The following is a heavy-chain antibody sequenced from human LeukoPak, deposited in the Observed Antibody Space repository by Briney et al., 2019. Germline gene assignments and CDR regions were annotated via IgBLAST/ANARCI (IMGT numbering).Heavy chain of an antibody. CDR2: ISSSGSNI. Sequence: GGSLRLSCAASGFTFSSYEMNWVRQAPGKGLEWVSYISSSGSNIYYADSVKGRFTLSRDNAKNSLYLQMNSLRAEDTAVYYCARDATRYQLLRGGWYFDLWGRGTLVTVSS. CDR3: ARDATRYQLLRGGWYFDL. V-gene: IGHV3-48*03. D-gene: IGHD2-2*01. J-gene: IGHJ2*01. CDR1: GFTFSSYE.